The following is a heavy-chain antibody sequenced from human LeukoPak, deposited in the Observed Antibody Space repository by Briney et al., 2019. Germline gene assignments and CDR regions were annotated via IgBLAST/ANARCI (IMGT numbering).Heavy chain of an antibody. CDR3: AKDISGSGWLYFDY. V-gene: IGHV3-9*01. Sequence: GGSLRLSCAASGFTFDDYVMHWVRQAPGKGLEWVSGISWNSGSIGYADSVRGRFTISRDNAKNSLDLQMNSLRAEDTALYYCAKDISGSGWLYFDYWGQGTLVTVSS. CDR2: ISWNSGSI. CDR1: GFTFDDYV. J-gene: IGHJ4*02. D-gene: IGHD6-25*01.